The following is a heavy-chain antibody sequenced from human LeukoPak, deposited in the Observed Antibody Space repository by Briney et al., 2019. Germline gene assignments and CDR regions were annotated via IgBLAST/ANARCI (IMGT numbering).Heavy chain of an antibody. CDR2: IKRDGSEK. J-gene: IGHJ4*02. CDR3: AKVVTTYYYDTSGYSDY. D-gene: IGHD3-22*01. Sequence: PGGSLRLSCAASGFTFSSYWMSWVRQAPGKGLEWVANIKRDGSEKYYVDSVKGRFTISRDNAKNSLYLQMNSLRAEDTAVYYCAKVVTTYYYDTSGYSDYWGQGTLVTVSS. V-gene: IGHV3-7*01. CDR1: GFTFSSYW.